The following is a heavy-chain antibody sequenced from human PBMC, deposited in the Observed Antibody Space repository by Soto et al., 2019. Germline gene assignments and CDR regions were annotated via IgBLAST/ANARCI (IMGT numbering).Heavy chain of an antibody. CDR2: IYYSGST. CDR3: ARVRGAQGAFEI. V-gene: IGHV4-59*01. Sequence: SETLSLTCTVSGGSISSYYWSWIRQPPGKGRGWIGYIYYSGSTNYNPSLNSRVTISVDTSKNQFSLKLSSVTAADAAVYYCARVRGAQGAFEIWGQGTMVTVSS. CDR1: GGSISSYY. D-gene: IGHD3-10*01. J-gene: IGHJ3*02.